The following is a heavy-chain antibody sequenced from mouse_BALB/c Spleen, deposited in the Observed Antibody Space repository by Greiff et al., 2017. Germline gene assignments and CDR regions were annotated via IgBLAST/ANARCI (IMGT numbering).Heavy chain of an antibody. CDR3: ARDEGWYFDV. V-gene: IGHV5-4*02. CDR2: ISDGGSYT. J-gene: IGHJ1*01. Sequence: DVMVVESGGGLVKPGGSLKLSCAASGFTFSDYYMYWVRQTPEKRLEWVATISDGGSYTYYPDSVKGRFTISRDNAKNNLYLQMSSLKSEDTAMYYCARDEGWYFDVWGAGTTVTVSS. CDR1: GFTFSDYY.